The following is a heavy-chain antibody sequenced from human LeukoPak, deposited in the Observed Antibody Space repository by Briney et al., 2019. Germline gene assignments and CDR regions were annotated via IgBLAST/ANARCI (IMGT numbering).Heavy chain of an antibody. V-gene: IGHV4-39*07. J-gene: IGHJ4*02. CDR2: IYYSGST. Sequence: PSETLSLTCTVSGGSISSSSYYWGWIRQPPGKGLEWIGSIYYSGSTYYNPSLKSRVTISVDTSKNQFSLKLSSVTAADTAVYYCARDTGSLWFGELGEGFYFDYWGQGTLVTVSS. CDR1: GGSISSSSYY. CDR3: ARDTGSLWFGELGEGFYFDY. D-gene: IGHD3-10*01.